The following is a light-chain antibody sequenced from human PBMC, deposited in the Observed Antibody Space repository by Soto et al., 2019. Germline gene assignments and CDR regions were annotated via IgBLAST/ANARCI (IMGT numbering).Light chain of an antibody. CDR1: QGIGSW. J-gene: IGKJ4*01. CDR2: AAS. Sequence: DIQMTQSPSSVSASVGDRVTITCRASQGIGSWLAWYQQKPGKAPKLLIYAASSLQSGVPSRFSGSGSGTDFTLTISSLQPADVATYYCHQDNSFPALTFGGGTKVEIK. CDR3: HQDNSFPALT. V-gene: IGKV1D-12*01.